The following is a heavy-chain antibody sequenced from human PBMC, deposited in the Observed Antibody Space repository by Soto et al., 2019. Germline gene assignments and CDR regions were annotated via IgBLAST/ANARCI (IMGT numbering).Heavy chain of an antibody. V-gene: IGHV4-34*01. Sequence: PSETLSLTCAVYGGSLSGYYWSWIRQPPGKGLEWIGEINHSGSTNYNPSLNSRVTISVDTSKNQFSLKLSSVTAADTAVYYCARDAGTTHGMDVWGQGTTVTVSS. D-gene: IGHD1-7*01. CDR2: INHSGST. CDR3: ARDAGTTHGMDV. J-gene: IGHJ6*02. CDR1: GGSLSGYY.